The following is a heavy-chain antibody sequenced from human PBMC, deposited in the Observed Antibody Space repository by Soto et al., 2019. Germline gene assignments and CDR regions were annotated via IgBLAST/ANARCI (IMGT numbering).Heavy chain of an antibody. V-gene: IGHV2-5*02. CDR2: LYWDDEK. CDR1: GFSLSTTRVG. J-gene: IGHJ4*02. CDR3: AHSKTSGMRYYFDY. Sequence: QITLKESGPTLVKPTQTLTLTCTFSGFSLSTTRVGVGWIRQPPGEALEWLALLYWDDEKLYSPSLKRRLTITKDTSKNQVVLTLTNMDPVDTATYYCAHSKTSGMRYYFDYRGQGTLVTVSS.